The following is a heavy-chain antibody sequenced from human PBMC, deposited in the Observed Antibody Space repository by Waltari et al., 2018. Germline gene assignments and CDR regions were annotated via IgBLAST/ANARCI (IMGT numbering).Heavy chain of an antibody. J-gene: IGHJ4*02. Sequence: QLVESGGGLVQPGASLRLSCIGSDLTFSSLGMHWVRQGLVGVVGGGAFVGSVRTITQYADSVTGRFLISRDNTKQLLVLQLRYLRVEDSGLYYCVGGTPPATRSGRHFFGHWGPGTHVTVSS. CDR1: DLTFSSLG. V-gene: IGHV3-30*02. CDR2: VGSVRTIT. D-gene: IGHD3-10*01. CDR3: VGGTPPATRSGRHFFGH.